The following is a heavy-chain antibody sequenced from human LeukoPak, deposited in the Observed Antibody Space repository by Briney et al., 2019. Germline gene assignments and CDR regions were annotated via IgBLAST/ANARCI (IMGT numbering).Heavy chain of an antibody. D-gene: IGHD3-22*01. CDR3: ARGIDSSGYYQDY. Sequence: ASVKVSCKASGYTFTSYDINWVRQATGQGLEWMGWMNPNSSNTGYAQKFQGRVTMTRNTSISTAYMELSSLRSEDTAVYYCARGIDSSGYYQDYWGQGTLVTVSS. CDR2: MNPNSSNT. J-gene: IGHJ4*02. CDR1: GYTFTSYD. V-gene: IGHV1-8*01.